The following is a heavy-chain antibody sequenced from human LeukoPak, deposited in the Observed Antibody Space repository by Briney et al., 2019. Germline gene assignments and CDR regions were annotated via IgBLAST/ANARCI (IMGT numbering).Heavy chain of an antibody. CDR2: ISWNSGSI. D-gene: IGHD4-23*01. J-gene: IGHJ4*02. V-gene: IGHV3-9*01. Sequence: GGSLRLSCAASGFTFDDYAMHWVRQAPGKGLEWVSGISWNSGSIGYADSVKGRFTISRDNAKNSLYLQMNSLRAEDTALYYCAKDMEYGDNSEGSDYWGQGTLVTVSS. CDR1: GFTFDDYA. CDR3: AKDMEYGDNSEGSDY.